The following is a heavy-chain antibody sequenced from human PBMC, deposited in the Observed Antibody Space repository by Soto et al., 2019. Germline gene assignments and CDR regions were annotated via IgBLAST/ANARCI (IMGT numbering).Heavy chain of an antibody. CDR2: ISPNRGTT. D-gene: IGHD6-19*01. J-gene: IGHJ5*02. CDR3: TRDSGWTTNKFDP. Sequence: QVQLVQSGAEVKNPGASVKVSCKASGYSFNSYEISWVRQATGQGLEWMAWISPNRGTTGYAQRFQGRLSVTFNTSLTTVYMELSGLRSDDTAVYYCTRDSGWTTNKFDPWGQGTLVTVSS. V-gene: IGHV1-8*01. CDR1: GYSFNSYE.